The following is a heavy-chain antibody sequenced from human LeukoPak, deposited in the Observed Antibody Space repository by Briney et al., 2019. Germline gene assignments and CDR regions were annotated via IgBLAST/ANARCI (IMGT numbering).Heavy chain of an antibody. Sequence: GGSLRLSCAASGFTFDDYAMHWVRQAPGKGLEWVSGITWNSRSIAYADSLKGRFTISRDNAKKFLYLQMSSLRTEDTAFYYCAKGGDYPDYFDYWGQGTLVTVCS. CDR3: AKGGDYPDYFDY. J-gene: IGHJ4*02. D-gene: IGHD2-21*02. CDR1: GFTFDDYA. CDR2: ITWNSRSI. V-gene: IGHV3-9*01.